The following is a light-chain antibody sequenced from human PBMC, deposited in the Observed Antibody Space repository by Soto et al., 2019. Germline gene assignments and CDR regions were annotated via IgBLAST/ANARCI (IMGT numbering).Light chain of an antibody. CDR1: QSISSY. J-gene: IGKJ2*01. Sequence: DIQMTQSPSSLSASVGDRVTITCRASQSISSYLNWYQQKPGKAPKLLIYAASSLQSGVPSRFSGSGSGTDFTLTNSSLQPEDFATYYCQRRYSTPYTFGQGTKQEI. CDR2: AAS. CDR3: QRRYSTPYT. V-gene: IGKV1-39*01.